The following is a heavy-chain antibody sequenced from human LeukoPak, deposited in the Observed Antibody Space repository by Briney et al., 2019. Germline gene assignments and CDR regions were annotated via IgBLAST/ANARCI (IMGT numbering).Heavy chain of an antibody. Sequence: GGSLRLFCAASGFTFSSYAMSWVRQAPGKGLEWVSATSGSGGSTYYADSVKGRFTISRDNSKNTLYLQMNSLRAEDTAVYYCAKGGDTAMVYYYYYYGMDVWGQGTTVTVSS. J-gene: IGHJ6*02. CDR1: GFTFSSYA. V-gene: IGHV3-23*01. CDR2: TSGSGGST. CDR3: AKGGDTAMVYYYYYYGMDV. D-gene: IGHD5-18*01.